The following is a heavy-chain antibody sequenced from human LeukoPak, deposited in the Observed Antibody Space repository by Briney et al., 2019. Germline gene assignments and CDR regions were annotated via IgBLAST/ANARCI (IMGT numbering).Heavy chain of an antibody. D-gene: IGHD2-8*02. V-gene: IGHV3-7*01. J-gene: IGHJ2*01. Sequence: GGSLRLSCAGSGFIFNSHWMTWVRQAPGMGLEWVGNIRQDGNEKFYGESVRGRFTISRDNAKNSLYLQLNSLRAEDTVIYYCARVRTEWYIDLWGRGTLVTVSP. CDR2: IRQDGNEK. CDR1: GFIFNSHW. CDR3: ARVRTEWYIDL.